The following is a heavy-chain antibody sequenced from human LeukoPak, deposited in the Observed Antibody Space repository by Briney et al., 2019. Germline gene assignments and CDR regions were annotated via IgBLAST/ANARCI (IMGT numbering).Heavy chain of an antibody. D-gene: IGHD3-10*01. V-gene: IGHV4-59*08. CDR1: GGSISSYY. Sequence: PSETLSLTCTVSGGSISSYYWSWIRQPPGKGLEWIGYIYYSGSTNYNPSLKGRVTISVDTSKNQFSLKLSSVTAADTAVYYCARVWNYYGSGSPYYMDVWGKGTTVTVSS. CDR3: ARVWNYYGSGSPYYMDV. J-gene: IGHJ6*03. CDR2: IYYSGST.